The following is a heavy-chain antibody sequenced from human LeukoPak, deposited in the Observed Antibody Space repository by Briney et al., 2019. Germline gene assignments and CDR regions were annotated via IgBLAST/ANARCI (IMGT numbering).Heavy chain of an antibody. Sequence: GGSLRLSCAASGFTFSNYWMHWVRQAPGKGLVWVSRINSDGSSTSYADSVKGRFTISRDNAKNSLYLQMNSLRAEDTAVYYCARDPTPSYYDILTGPDYYRCYGMDVWGQGTTVTVSS. CDR3: ARDPTPSYYDILTGPDYYRCYGMDV. CDR2: INSDGSST. D-gene: IGHD3-9*01. V-gene: IGHV3-74*01. CDR1: GFTFSNYW. J-gene: IGHJ6*02.